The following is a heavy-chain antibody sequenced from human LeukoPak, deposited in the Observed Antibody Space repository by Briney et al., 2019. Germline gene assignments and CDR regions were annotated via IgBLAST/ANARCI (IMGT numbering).Heavy chain of an antibody. D-gene: IGHD4-23*01. Sequence: SGGSLRLPCAASGFTFNNFGMHWVRQAPGKGLEWVSFIGYEGVHKYYADSVKGRFTISKDNSKATLYLQMNSLRPEDTAVYYCAKDLHGGYSSDYWGQGTLVTVFS. CDR1: GFTFNNFG. J-gene: IGHJ4*02. CDR2: IGYEGVHK. CDR3: AKDLHGGYSSDY. V-gene: IGHV3-30*02.